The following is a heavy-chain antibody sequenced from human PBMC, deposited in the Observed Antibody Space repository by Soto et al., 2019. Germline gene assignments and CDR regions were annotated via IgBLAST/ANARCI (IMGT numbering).Heavy chain of an antibody. D-gene: IGHD2-15*01. CDR2: ISGYGGDS. J-gene: IGHJ4*02. CDR1: GFIFANFA. CDR3: AKDQRGYNRPVDS. Sequence: GGSLRLSCTASGFIFANFAMNWVRQAPGRGLEWVSSISGYGGDSAYADSVKGRFTISRDNSKNTLHLQMTTLRAEDTATYSCAKDQRGYNRPVDSWGQGTLVTVSS. V-gene: IGHV3-23*01.